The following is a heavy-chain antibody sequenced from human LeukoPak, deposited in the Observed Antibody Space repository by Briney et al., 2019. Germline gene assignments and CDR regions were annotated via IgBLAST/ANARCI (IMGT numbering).Heavy chain of an antibody. Sequence: ASVKVSCKVSGYTLTELSMHWVRQAPGKGLEWMGGFDPEDGETNYAQKFQGRVTITADESTSTAYMELSSLRSEDTAVYYCARAPAGGIAAAGSPFYYFDYWGQGTLVTVSS. V-gene: IGHV1-24*01. D-gene: IGHD6-13*01. CDR1: GYTLTELS. CDR3: ARAPAGGIAAAGSPFYYFDY. J-gene: IGHJ4*02. CDR2: FDPEDGET.